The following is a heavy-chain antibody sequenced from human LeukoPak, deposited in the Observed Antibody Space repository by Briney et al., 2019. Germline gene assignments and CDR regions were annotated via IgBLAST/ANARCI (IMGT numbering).Heavy chain of an antibody. CDR2: FDVEEGEA. V-gene: IGHV1-24*01. D-gene: IGHD2-2*01. J-gene: IGHJ6*02. CDR1: GYTLTTLT. CDR3: ATDGRHCSSSSCTSHYYGIDV. Sequence: ASVKVSCKLSGYTLTTLTMHWVRQTPGEGLEWMGGFDVEEGEAIYAQKFQGRVTMAEDTSTDTLYMELNSLRSEDTAVYYCATDGRHCSSSSCTSHYYGIDVWGQGTTVIVSS.